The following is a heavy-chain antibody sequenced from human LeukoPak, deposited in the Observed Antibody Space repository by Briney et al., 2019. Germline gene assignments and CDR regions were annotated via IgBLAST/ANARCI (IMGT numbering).Heavy chain of an antibody. CDR1: GYSISSGYY. V-gene: IGHV4-38-2*01. J-gene: IGHJ5*02. D-gene: IGHD6-19*01. Sequence: SETLSLTCAVSGYSISSGYYWGWIRQPPGKGLEWIGSIYHSGSTYYNPSLKSRVTISVDTSKNHFSLKLSSVTAADTAVYYCARHIAVAGSRWFDPWGQGTLVTVSS. CDR3: ARHIAVAGSRWFDP. CDR2: IYHSGST.